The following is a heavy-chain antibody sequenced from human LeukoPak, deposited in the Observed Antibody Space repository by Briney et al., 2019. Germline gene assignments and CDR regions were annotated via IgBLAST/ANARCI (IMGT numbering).Heavy chain of an antibody. V-gene: IGHV1-18*01. J-gene: IGHJ4*02. D-gene: IGHD3-3*01. Sequence: ASVRVSCKASGYIFISYGFSWVRQTPGQGLEWIGWISNYNGNRNYAEKFRGRVTMTTDTSTSTAYMELRSLRSEDTAVYYCASPTQQYDFWSGYSLDYWGQGTLVTVSS. CDR2: ISNYNGNR. CDR1: GYIFISYG. CDR3: ASPTQQYDFWSGYSLDY.